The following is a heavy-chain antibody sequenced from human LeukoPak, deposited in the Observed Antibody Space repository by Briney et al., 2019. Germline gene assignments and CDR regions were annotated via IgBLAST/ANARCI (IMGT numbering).Heavy chain of an antibody. V-gene: IGHV1-69*05. J-gene: IGHJ4*02. Sequence: SVTVSCKASGGTFSSYAISWVRQAPGQGLEWMGGIIPIFGTANYAQKFQGRVTITTDESTSTAYMELSSLRSEDTAVYYCARDPAISITGTTVISVWGQGTLVTVSS. CDR3: ARDPAISITGTTVISV. CDR2: IIPIFGTA. D-gene: IGHD1-7*01. CDR1: GGTFSSYA.